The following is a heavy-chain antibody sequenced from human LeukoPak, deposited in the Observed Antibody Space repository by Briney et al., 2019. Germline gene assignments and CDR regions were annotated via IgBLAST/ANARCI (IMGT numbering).Heavy chain of an antibody. CDR2: IHRDGNNI. J-gene: IGHJ6*02. CDR3: ARGLRDRYGMDV. V-gene: IGHV3-74*01. CDR1: GFTFDAYW. Sequence: GGALTLSCVASGFTFDAYWMHWVRQAPGKGLAWVSRIHRDGNNINYADFVQGRFTVSRDNAKDTLYLQMHSLRVEDTAMYYCARGLRDRYGMDVWGQGTTVTVSS.